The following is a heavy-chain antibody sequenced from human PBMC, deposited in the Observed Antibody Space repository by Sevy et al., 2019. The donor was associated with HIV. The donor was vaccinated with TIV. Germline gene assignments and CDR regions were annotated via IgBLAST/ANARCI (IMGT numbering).Heavy chain of an antibody. J-gene: IGHJ4*02. Sequence: PGGSLRLSCAASGFTFDDYTMHWVRQAPGKGLEWVSLISWDGGSTYYADSVKGRFTISRDNSKNSLYLQMNSLRTEDTALYYCAKDITVYGSGSKALFDYWGQGTLVTVSS. D-gene: IGHD3-10*01. CDR1: GFTFDDYT. V-gene: IGHV3-43*01. CDR2: ISWDGGST. CDR3: AKDITVYGSGSKALFDY.